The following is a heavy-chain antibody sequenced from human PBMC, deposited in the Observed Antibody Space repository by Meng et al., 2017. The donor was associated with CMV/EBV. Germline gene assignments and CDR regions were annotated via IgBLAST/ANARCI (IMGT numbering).Heavy chain of an antibody. CDR3: ARAQTIHAVDV. J-gene: IGHJ6*02. D-gene: IGHD5-24*01. CDR2: INHSGST. V-gene: IGHV4-34*01. CDR1: GGSFSGYY. Sequence: SETLSLTCAVYGGSFSGYYCSWIRQPPGKGLEWIGEINHSGSTNYNPSLKSRVTISVDTPKNQFSLKLSSVTAADTAVYYCARAQTIHAVDVWGQGTTVTVSS.